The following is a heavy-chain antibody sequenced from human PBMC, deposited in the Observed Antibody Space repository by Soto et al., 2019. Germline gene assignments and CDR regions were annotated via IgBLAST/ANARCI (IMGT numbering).Heavy chain of an antibody. CDR2: FDPENGET. D-gene: IGHD1-1*01. CDR1: GHTLAELS. Sequence: QVQLGQSGAEVKKPGASVKVSCKVSGHTLAELSMHWVRQAPGKGLEWMGGFDPENGETISAQKFQGRVTMTEDSLTDQIYMALNNLRSKDTAVYYCAAGGTSWLQTPFDCWGQGTLVTVSS. CDR3: AAGGTSWLQTPFDC. J-gene: IGHJ4*02. V-gene: IGHV1-24*01.